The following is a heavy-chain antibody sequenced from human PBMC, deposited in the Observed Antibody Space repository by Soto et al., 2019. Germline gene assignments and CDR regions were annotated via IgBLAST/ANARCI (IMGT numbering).Heavy chain of an antibody. V-gene: IGHV4-39*01. CDR3: ATNYDDYYYYGMDV. CDR1: GGSISSSSYY. J-gene: IGHJ6*02. D-gene: IGHD5-12*01. Sequence: SETLSLTCTVSGGSISSSSYYWGWIRQPPGKGLEWIGSIYYSGSTYYNPSLKSRVTISVDTSKNQFSLKLSSVTAADTAVYYCATNYDDYYYYGMDVWGQGTTVTVPS. CDR2: IYYSGST.